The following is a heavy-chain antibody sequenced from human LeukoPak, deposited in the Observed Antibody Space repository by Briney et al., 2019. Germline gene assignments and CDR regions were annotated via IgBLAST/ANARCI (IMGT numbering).Heavy chain of an antibody. J-gene: IGHJ4*02. CDR3: ARGGYSYGFDY. V-gene: IGHV4-30-2*01. CDR1: GGSISSGGYS. D-gene: IGHD5-18*01. CDR2: IYHNGNT. Sequence: SETLSLTCAVSGGSISSGGYSWSWIRQPPGKGLEWIGYIYHNGNTYYSPSLKSRVTISVDRSKNQLSLKLSSVTAADTAMYYCARGGYSYGFDYWGQGTLVTVSS.